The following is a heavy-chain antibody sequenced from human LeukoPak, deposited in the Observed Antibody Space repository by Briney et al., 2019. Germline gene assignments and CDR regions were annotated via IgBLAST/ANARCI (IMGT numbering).Heavy chain of an antibody. CDR1: GFTFSSYG. V-gene: IGHV3-30*18. Sequence: PGGSLRLSCAASGFTFSSYGMHWVRQAPGKELEWVAVISYDGSNKYYADSVKGRFTISRDNSKNTLYLQMNSLRAEDTAVYYCAKDQGDYYYYYGMDVWGQGTTVTVSS. D-gene: IGHD3-16*01. CDR3: AKDQGDYYYYYGMDV. J-gene: IGHJ6*02. CDR2: ISYDGSNK.